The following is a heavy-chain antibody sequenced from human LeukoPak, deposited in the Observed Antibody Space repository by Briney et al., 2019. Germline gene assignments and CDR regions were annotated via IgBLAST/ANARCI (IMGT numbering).Heavy chain of an antibody. CDR3: ARSWGPPFTYYYMDV. V-gene: IGHV1-18*01. CDR2: ISAYNGNT. D-gene: IGHD6-13*01. J-gene: IGHJ6*03. CDR1: GYTFTSYG. Sequence: ASVKVSCKASGYTFTSYGISWVRQAPGQGLEWMGWISAYNGNTNYAQKLQGRVTMTTDTSTSTAYMGLRSLRSDDTAVYYCARSWGPPFTYYYMDVWGKGTTVAISS.